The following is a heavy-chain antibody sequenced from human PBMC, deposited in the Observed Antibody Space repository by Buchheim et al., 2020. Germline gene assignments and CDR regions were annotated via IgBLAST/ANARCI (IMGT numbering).Heavy chain of an antibody. D-gene: IGHD1-26*01. Sequence: EVQLVESGGGLVQPGGSLRLSCAASRFTFSSYEMNWVRQAPGKGLEWVSYISSSGSTIYYADSVKGRFTISRDNAKNSLYLQMNSLRAEDSAIYYCARPAAGSYWKFDLWGRGTL. CDR3: ARPAAGSYWKFDL. J-gene: IGHJ2*01. V-gene: IGHV3-48*03. CDR1: RFTFSSYE. CDR2: ISSSGSTI.